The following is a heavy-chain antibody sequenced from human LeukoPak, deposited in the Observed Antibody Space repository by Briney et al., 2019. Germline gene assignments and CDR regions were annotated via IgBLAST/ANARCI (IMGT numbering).Heavy chain of an antibody. CDR2: ISGNGGST. V-gene: IGHV3-64*01. Sequence: GGSLRLSCAASGFTFSTHAIHWVRQAPGKGLEYVSGISGNGGSTYYANSVKGRFTISRDNSKNTLYLQMGSLRVEDMAVYYCARQAAGVVYWGQGTLVTVSS. CDR1: GFTFSTHA. CDR3: ARQAAGVVY. J-gene: IGHJ4*02. D-gene: IGHD6-13*01.